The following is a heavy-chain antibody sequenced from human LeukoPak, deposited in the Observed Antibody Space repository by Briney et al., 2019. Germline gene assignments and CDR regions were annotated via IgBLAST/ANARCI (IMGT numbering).Heavy chain of an antibody. D-gene: IGHD5-12*01. V-gene: IGHV3-9*01. CDR3: AKAQRGYSGYADY. J-gene: IGHJ4*02. CDR2: ISWNSGSI. Sequence: PGRSLRLSCAASGFTFDDYAMHWVRQAPGKGLEWVSGISWNSGSIGYADSVKGRFTISRDNSKNTLYLQMNSLRAEDTAVYYCAKAQRGYSGYADYWDQGTLVTVSS. CDR1: GFTFDDYA.